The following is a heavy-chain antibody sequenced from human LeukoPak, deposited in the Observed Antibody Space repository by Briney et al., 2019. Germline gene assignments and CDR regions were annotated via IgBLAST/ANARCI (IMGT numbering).Heavy chain of an antibody. V-gene: IGHV4-39*01. CDR3: ARRGRLWPDFDY. J-gene: IGHJ4*02. D-gene: IGHD5-18*01. CDR2: MHYRGST. Sequence: PSEALPLTCTVSGDSISSGSYCWGWIRQPPGKGLEWIGSMHYRGSTYYNPSLKSRVTISIDTSKNQFSLKLSSVTAADTAVYYCARRGRLWPDFDYWGQGTLVTVSS. CDR1: GDSISSGSYC.